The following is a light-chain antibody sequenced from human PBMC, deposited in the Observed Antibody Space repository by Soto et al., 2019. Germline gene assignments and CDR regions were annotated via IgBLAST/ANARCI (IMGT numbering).Light chain of an antibody. J-gene: IGKJ5*01. V-gene: IGKV2-28*01. Sequence: DIVMTQSPLSLPVTPGEPASISCRSSQSLLHSNGYNYLDWYLQKPGQSPQLLIYLGSNRASGVPGRFSGSGSGTDCTLKISRVEAEDVGVYYCMQALQTPVTFGQGTRLEIK. CDR2: LGS. CDR3: MQALQTPVT. CDR1: QSLLHSNGYNY.